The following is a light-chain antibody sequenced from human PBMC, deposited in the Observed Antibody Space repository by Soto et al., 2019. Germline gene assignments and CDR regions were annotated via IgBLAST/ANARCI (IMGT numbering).Light chain of an antibody. CDR3: SSYTSTNSLVV. Sequence: QSALTQPASVSGSPGQSITISCTGSSSDVGDNNYVSWYQQHPGKAPKLMIYDVNNRTLGISIRFSGSKSGNTASLTISGLQAEDEGDYYCSSYTSTNSLVVFGGGTKVTVL. V-gene: IGLV2-14*03. CDR2: DVN. CDR1: SSDVGDNNY. J-gene: IGLJ2*01.